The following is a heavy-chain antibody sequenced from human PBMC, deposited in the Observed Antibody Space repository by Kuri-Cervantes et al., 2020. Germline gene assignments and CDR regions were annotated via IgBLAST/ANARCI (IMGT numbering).Heavy chain of an antibody. CDR2: INSNSGST. V-gene: IGHV1-2*02. Sequence: GESLKISCKASGYTFTDFYIHWVRQAPGQGLEWMGWINSNSGSTNYAQSFQGRVTMTRDTSISTAYMELSRLRSDDTAVYYCAREYMGKGDYWYFRHWGQGTLVTVSS. CDR1: GYTFTDFY. D-gene: IGHD4-17*01. J-gene: IGHJ1*01. CDR3: AREYMGKGDYWYFRH.